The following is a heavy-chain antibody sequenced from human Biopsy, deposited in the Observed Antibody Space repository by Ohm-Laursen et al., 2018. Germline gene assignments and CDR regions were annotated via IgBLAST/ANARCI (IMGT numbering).Heavy chain of an antibody. D-gene: IGHD3-10*01. CDR2: IKWNSGKI. CDR1: GFNLVEYP. Sequence: SLRLSCLATGFNLVEYPMHWVRPAPGKGLAWVSGIKWNSGKIDYADSVKGRFTISRDNAKNSQYPHMNSLRTEDSAFYYCARDTGTMVRGVLYQWGQGTQVTVSS. CDR3: ARDTGTMVRGVLYQ. V-gene: IGHV3-9*01. J-gene: IGHJ4*02.